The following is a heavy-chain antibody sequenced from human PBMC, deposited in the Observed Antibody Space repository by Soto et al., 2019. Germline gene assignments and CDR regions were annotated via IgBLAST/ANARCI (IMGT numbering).Heavy chain of an antibody. V-gene: IGHV1-69*06. D-gene: IGHD5-12*01. Sequence: ASVKVSSKASGYSFCSYAMHWVRQAPGQRLEWMGGIIPIFGTTNYAQRFHGRVTITADKSTSTVYMELYSLKSEDTAVYYCARDLGSGYDPGDYWG. CDR3: ARDLGSGYDPGDY. CDR2: IIPIFGTT. J-gene: IGHJ4*01. CDR1: GYSFCSYA.